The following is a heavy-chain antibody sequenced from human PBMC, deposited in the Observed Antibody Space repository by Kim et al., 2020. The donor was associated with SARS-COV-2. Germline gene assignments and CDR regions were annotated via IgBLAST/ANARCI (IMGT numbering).Heavy chain of an antibody. D-gene: IGHD2-21*01. CDR1: GFAFSSYW. J-gene: IGHJ4*02. Sequence: GGSLRLSCAASGFAFSSYWMTWVRQAPGKGLQWVANIKTDGSDKYYVDSVKGRFTISRDNAKNSLFLQMNSLRAEDTAIYYCARDDSLKIDYWGQGTLV. V-gene: IGHV3-7*03. CDR2: IKTDGSDK. CDR3: ARDDSLKIDY.